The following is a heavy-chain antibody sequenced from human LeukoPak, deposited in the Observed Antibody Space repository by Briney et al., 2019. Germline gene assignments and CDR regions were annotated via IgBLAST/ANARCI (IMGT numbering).Heavy chain of an antibody. CDR2: ISSNISTI. CDR3: ARSCGGDCYSGFDY. Sequence: GGSLRLSCAASGFTFSTYSMNWVRQAPGKGLEWVSYISSNISTIYYADSVKGRFTISRDNAKNSLYLQMNSLRAEDTAVYYCARSCGGDCYSGFDYWGQGTLVTVSS. D-gene: IGHD2-21*02. CDR1: GFTFSTYS. J-gene: IGHJ4*02. V-gene: IGHV3-48*01.